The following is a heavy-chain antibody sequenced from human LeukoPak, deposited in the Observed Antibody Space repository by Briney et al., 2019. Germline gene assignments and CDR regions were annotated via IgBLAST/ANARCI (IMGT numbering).Heavy chain of an antibody. J-gene: IGHJ4*02. D-gene: IGHD3-9*01. V-gene: IGHV3-23*01. Sequence: AGGSLRLSCEASGFTFSAYAMTWVRQAPGKGLEWVSAISGSGGSTYYADSVKGRFTISRDNSKNTLYLQMNSLRAEDTAVYYYAKVTGVGTTTYFDYWGQGTLVTVSS. CDR3: AKVTGVGTTTYFDY. CDR1: GFTFSAYA. CDR2: ISGSGGST.